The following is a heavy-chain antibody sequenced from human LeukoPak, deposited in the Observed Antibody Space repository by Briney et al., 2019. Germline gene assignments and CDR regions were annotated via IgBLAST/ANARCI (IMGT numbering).Heavy chain of an antibody. J-gene: IGHJ4*02. CDR1: GGSISSGGYY. V-gene: IGHV4-31*03. CDR2: IYYSGST. CDR3: AREDYGGNSGDY. D-gene: IGHD4-23*01. Sequence: PSETLSLTCTVSGGSISSGGYYWSWIRQHPGKGLEWIGYIYYSGSTYYNPSLKSRVTISVDTSKNQFSLKLSSVTVADTAVYYCAREDYGGNSGDYWGQGTLVTVSS.